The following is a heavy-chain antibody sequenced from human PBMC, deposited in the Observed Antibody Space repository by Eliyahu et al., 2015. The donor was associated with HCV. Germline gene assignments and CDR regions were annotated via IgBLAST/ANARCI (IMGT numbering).Heavy chain of an antibody. V-gene: IGHV1-69*01. Sequence: QVQLVQSGAEVKKPGSSVKVSCKASGGTFSSYAISWVRQAPGQGLEWMGGIIPIFGTANYAQKFQGRVTITADESTSTAYMELSSLRSEDTAVYYCARDQEYYDFWSGHPPELRSNWFDPWGQGTLVTVSS. J-gene: IGHJ5*02. CDR2: IIPIFGTA. CDR3: ARDQEYYDFWSGHPPELRSNWFDP. CDR1: GGTFSSYA. D-gene: IGHD3-3*01.